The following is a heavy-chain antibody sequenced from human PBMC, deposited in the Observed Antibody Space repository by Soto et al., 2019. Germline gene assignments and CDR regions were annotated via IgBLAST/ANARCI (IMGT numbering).Heavy chain of an antibody. CDR1: GFTFDDYA. CDR2: ISWNSGSI. D-gene: IGHD6-13*01. V-gene: IGHV3-9*01. CDR3: AKDAAAAGHDAFDI. Sequence: PGGSLRLSCAASGFTFDDYAMHWVRQAPGKGLEWVSGISWNSGSIGYADSVKGRFTISRDNAKNSLYLQMNSLRAEDTALYYCAKDAAAAGHDAFDIWGQGTMVTVSS. J-gene: IGHJ3*02.